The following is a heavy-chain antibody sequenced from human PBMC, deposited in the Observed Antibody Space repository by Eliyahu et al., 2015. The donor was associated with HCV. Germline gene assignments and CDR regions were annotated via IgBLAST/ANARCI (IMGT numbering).Heavy chain of an antibody. Sequence: EVHLVESGGGLVQPGGSLRLSCAVSGFPMSSFWMXWVRLAPGKGLEWVXNIKQDXSXXYYVDSVXGRFTISRDNAKXSLYLQMNSLXAEDTAVYYCARDLSVIRYWGQGTLVTVSS. V-gene: IGHV3-7*01. CDR1: GFPMSSFW. CDR3: ARDLSVIRY. J-gene: IGHJ4*02. D-gene: IGHD2/OR15-2a*01. CDR2: IKQDXSXX.